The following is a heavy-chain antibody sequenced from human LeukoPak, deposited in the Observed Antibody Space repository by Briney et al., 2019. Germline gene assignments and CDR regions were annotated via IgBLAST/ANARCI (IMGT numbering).Heavy chain of an antibody. CDR3: TTAVAVAGSTYFDY. D-gene: IGHD6-19*01. CDR2: IKSKTDYGTT. CDR1: GLTFSNAW. J-gene: IGHJ4*02. Sequence: GGSLRLSCTASGLTFSNAWMSWVRQAPEKGLEWVGRIKSKTDYGTTDYAAPVKGRFTISRDDSKNTLYLQMNSLKTEDTAVYYCTTAVAVAGSTYFDYWGQGTLVAVSS. V-gene: IGHV3-15*01.